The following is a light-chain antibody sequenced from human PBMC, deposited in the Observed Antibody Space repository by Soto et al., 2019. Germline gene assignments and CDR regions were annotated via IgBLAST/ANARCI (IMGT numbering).Light chain of an antibody. V-gene: IGLV2-23*02. J-gene: IGLJ1*01. CDR3: CSYAGSSTLV. CDR2: EVS. CDR1: SSDVGSYNL. Sequence: QSALTQPASVSGSPGQSITISCTGTSSDVGSYNLVSWYQQHPGKAPKLMIYEVSKRPSGVSNRFSGSKSGHTASLTISGLQAEDEADYYCCSYAGSSTLVFGTGTKLTVL.